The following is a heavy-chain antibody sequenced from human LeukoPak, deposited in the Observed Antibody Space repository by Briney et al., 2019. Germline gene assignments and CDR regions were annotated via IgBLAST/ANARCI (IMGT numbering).Heavy chain of an antibody. CDR1: GFTFSSYW. CDR2: IQQDGSEK. J-gene: IGHJ6*03. D-gene: IGHD4-11*01. Sequence: PGGSLRLSCAASGFTFSSYWMSWVRQAPGSGLEWVANIQQDGSEKYYVDSVKGRFTISRDNAKSSLFLQMNSLRAEDTAVYYCARDAATVTGDYFYYYMDVWGKGTTVTVSS. V-gene: IGHV3-7*01. CDR3: ARDAATVTGDYFYYYMDV.